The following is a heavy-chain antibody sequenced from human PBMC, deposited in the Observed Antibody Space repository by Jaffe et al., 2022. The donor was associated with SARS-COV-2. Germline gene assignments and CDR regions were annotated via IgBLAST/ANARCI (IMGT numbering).Heavy chain of an antibody. V-gene: IGHV4-34*01. D-gene: IGHD1-26*01. CDR2: INHSGST. J-gene: IGHJ5*02. CDR1: GGSFSGYY. CDR3: ARRRGWAVVGATTSWFDP. Sequence: QVQLQQWGAGLLKPSETLSLTCAVYGGSFSGYYWSWIRQPPGKGLEWIGEINHSGSTNYNPSLKSRVTISVDTSKNQFSLKLSSVTAADTAVYYCARRRGWAVVGATTSWFDPWGQGTLVTVSS.